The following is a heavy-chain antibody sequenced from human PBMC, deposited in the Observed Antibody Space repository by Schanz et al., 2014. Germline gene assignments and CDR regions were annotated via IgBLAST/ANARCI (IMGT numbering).Heavy chain of an antibody. CDR3: AKVVASGPTTGPFDP. D-gene: IGHD1-26*01. CDR1: RFTFSDYW. V-gene: IGHV3-7*01. CDR2: MNQDGSVK. J-gene: IGHJ5*02. Sequence: EVQLVESGGGLVQPGGSLRLSCAASRFTFSDYWMSWVRQAPGKGLEWVANMNQDGSVKNYVDSVKGRFTISRDNAKNSLYLQMNSLRAEDTAVYYCAKVVASGPTTGPFDPWGQGTPVTVSS.